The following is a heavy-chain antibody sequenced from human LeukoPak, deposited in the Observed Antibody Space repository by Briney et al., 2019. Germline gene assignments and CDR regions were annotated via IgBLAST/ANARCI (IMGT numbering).Heavy chain of an antibody. V-gene: IGHV4-59*01. D-gene: IGHD1-1*01. CDR2: IYGSGST. Sequence: SETLSLTCTVSGGSISGYYWSWIRQPPGKGLEWIGHIYGSGSTNYNPSLKSRVTLSVDTSKNQFSLKLSSVTAADTAVYYCAREGTSGTHLNWFDPWGQGTLVTVSS. J-gene: IGHJ5*02. CDR3: AREGTSGTHLNWFDP. CDR1: GGSISGYY.